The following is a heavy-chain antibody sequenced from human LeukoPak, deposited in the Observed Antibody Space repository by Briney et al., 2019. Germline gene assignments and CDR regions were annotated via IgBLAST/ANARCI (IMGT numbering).Heavy chain of an antibody. CDR1: GYTFTNYG. Sequence: GAAVTVSFMPSGYTFTNYGISGVRQAPGQGGEGMGGISAYNGNRNYAQKLQGRGTITTDTATNKAYMELRRQRSDDTAVYYCARDVLRYFDCLLRGDYWGQGTLVTVSS. J-gene: IGHJ4*02. D-gene: IGHD3-9*01. CDR2: ISAYNGNR. V-gene: IGHV1-18*01. CDR3: ARDVLRYFDCLLRGDY.